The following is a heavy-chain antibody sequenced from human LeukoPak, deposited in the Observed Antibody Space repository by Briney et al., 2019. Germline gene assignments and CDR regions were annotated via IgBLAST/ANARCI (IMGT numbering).Heavy chain of an antibody. CDR1: GYTFTHYY. V-gene: IGHV1-2*02. D-gene: IGHD4-23*01. Sequence: GASGKVSCNASGYTFTHYYIHWVRQAPGQGLEWMGWINPSSGGTNYAQKYQGRVTMTRDTSINIDYMELSSLRSDDTAVYYCERDLNGGNSAWGQGTLVSVSS. CDR3: ERDLNGGNSA. CDR2: INPSSGGT. J-gene: IGHJ5*02.